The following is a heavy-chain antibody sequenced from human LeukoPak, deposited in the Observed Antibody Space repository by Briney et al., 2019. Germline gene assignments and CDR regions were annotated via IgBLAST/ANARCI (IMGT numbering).Heavy chain of an antibody. J-gene: IGHJ6*03. Sequence: ASVKVSCKASGYTFTSYDINWVRQATGQGLEWMGWMNPNSGNTGYAQKFQGRVTITRNTSIITAYMELSSLRSEDTAVYYCARGRYDFWSGYSVYYYYYMDVWGKGTTVTVSS. CDR1: GYTFTSYD. CDR2: MNPNSGNT. CDR3: ARGRYDFWSGYSVYYYYYMDV. D-gene: IGHD3-3*01. V-gene: IGHV1-8*03.